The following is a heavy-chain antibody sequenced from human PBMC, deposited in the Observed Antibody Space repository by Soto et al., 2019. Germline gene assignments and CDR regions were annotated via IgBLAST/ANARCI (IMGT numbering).Heavy chain of an antibody. D-gene: IGHD5-12*01. CDR3: AKDPYSGYGSYYWFDP. V-gene: IGHV1-24*01. Sequence: ASVKVSCKVSGYTLTELSMHWVRQAPGKGLEWMGGFDPEDGETIYAQKFQGRVTMTEDTSTDTAYMELSSLRAEDTAIYFCAKDPYSGYGSYYWFDPWGQGTLVTVSS. J-gene: IGHJ5*02. CDR2: FDPEDGET. CDR1: GYTLTELS.